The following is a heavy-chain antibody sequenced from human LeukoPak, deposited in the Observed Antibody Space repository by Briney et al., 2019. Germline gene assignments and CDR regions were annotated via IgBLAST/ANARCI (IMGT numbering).Heavy chain of an antibody. CDR2: ISASGGNT. CDR1: GSTFSSYA. Sequence: GGSLRLSCAASGSTFSSYAMSWVRQAPGKGLEWVSVISASGGNTYYADSVKGRFTISRDNSKNTLYLQMNSLRAEDTAVYCCAKDFGPTEFDYWGQGTLVTVSS. V-gene: IGHV3-23*01. CDR3: AKDFGPTEFDY. J-gene: IGHJ4*02. D-gene: IGHD3-3*01.